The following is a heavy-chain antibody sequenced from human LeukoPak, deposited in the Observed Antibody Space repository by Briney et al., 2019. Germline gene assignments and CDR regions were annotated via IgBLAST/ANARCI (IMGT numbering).Heavy chain of an antibody. J-gene: IGHJ4*02. CDR3: ARDAVAGGIFSHFDY. D-gene: IGHD2-8*02. Sequence: VGSLRLSCAASGFTFSSYGMHCVRQAPGKGLEWVAFIRYDGSNKYYADSVKGRFTISRDNSKNTLYLQMNSLRAQVTAVYYFARDAVAGGIFSHFDYWGQGTLVTVSS. V-gene: IGHV3-30*02. CDR1: GFTFSSYG. CDR2: IRYDGSNK.